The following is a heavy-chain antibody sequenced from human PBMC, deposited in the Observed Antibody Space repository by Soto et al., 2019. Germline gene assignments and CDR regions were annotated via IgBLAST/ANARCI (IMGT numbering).Heavy chain of an antibody. V-gene: IGHV1-18*01. CDR1: GYSFTIYG. Sequence: ASVKVSCKASGYSFTIYGISLVRQAPGQGLEWMGWISAYNGNTNYAQKLQGRVTMTTDTSTSTAYMELRSLRSDDTAVYYCARDLLLGITGTNWFDPWGQGTLVTVSS. CDR3: ARDLLLGITGTNWFDP. D-gene: IGHD1-7*01. CDR2: ISAYNGNT. J-gene: IGHJ5*02.